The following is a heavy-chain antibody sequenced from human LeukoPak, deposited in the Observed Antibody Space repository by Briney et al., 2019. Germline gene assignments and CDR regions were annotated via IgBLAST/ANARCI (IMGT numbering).Heavy chain of an antibody. CDR3: ARTVTAAGTY. J-gene: IGHJ4*02. V-gene: IGHV3-21*01. CDR2: IGYGGDT. CDR1: GFTFSSYS. D-gene: IGHD6-13*01. Sequence: GGSLRLSCAASGFTFSSYSMNWVRQAPGKGLEYVSAIGYGGDTYYANSVKGRFTISRDNAKDSLYLQMNSLRAEDTAVHYCARTVTAAGTYWGQGTLVTVSS.